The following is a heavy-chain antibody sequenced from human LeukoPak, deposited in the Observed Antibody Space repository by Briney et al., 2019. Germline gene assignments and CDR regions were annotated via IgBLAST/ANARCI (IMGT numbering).Heavy chain of an antibody. CDR2: INHSGST. CDR3: AANDFWSGYPFDY. CDR1: GGSFSGYY. Sequence: SETLSVTCAVYGGSFSGYYWSWIRQPPGKGLEWIGEINHSGSTNYNPSLKSRVTISVDTSKNQFSLKLSSVTAADTAVYYCAANDFWSGYPFDYWGQGTLVTVSS. D-gene: IGHD3-3*01. V-gene: IGHV4-34*01. J-gene: IGHJ4*02.